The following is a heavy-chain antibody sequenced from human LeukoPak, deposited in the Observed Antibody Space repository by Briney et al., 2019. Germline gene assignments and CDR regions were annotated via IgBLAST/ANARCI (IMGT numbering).Heavy chain of an antibody. J-gene: IGHJ4*02. CDR2: IHKSRST. Sequence: PSGTLSLTCTVSGGSISSSNYYWGWIRQPPGKGLVYIGSIHKSRSTYYNPSLKSRVTISVDTSESQFSLKLNSVTAADTAVYYCARDRPYHNWGQGTLVTLSA. CDR1: GGSISSSNYY. CDR3: ARDRPYHN. V-gene: IGHV4-39*02.